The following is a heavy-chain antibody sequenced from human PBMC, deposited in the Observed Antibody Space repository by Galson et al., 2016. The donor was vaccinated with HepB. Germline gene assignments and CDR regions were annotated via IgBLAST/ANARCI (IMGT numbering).Heavy chain of an antibody. D-gene: IGHD3-22*01. V-gene: IGHV3-23*01. J-gene: IGHJ4*02. CDR3: AILGMYYRDTSDYFTEDF. CDR1: GFTSSNYD. Sequence: SLRLSCAASGFTSSNYDMSWVRQAPGKGLQWVSVVRASGNGGSTHYADSVKGRFTISRDTSKNTLYLQMNSLSAEDTAVYCAILGMYYRDTSDYFTEDFWGQGTLVTVSS. CDR2: VRASGNGGST.